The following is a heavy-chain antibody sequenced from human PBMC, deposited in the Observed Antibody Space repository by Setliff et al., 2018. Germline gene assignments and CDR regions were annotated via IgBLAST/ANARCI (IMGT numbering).Heavy chain of an antibody. CDR2: INHSGST. CDR1: GGSFSDYF. V-gene: IGHV4-34*01. D-gene: IGHD6-13*01. Sequence: SETLSLTCAVYGGSFSDYFWTWIRQPPGKGLEWIGEINHSGSTNYNPSLKSRVTMSIDTSKNQFSLKVKYVTAADTALYYCARESREILAVGTDAFDIWGQGTMVTVSS. CDR3: ARESREILAVGTDAFDI. J-gene: IGHJ3*02.